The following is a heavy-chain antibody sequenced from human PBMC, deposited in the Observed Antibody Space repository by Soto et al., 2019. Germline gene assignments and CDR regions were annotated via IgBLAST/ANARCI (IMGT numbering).Heavy chain of an antibody. V-gene: IGHV3-11*03. CDR1: GFTFSDYY. J-gene: IGHJ4*02. CDR3: ASRRVEMATIYYFDY. Sequence: GGSLRLSCAASGFTFSDYYMSWIRQAPGKGLEWVSYISSSSSYTNYADSVKGRFTISRDNAKNSLYLQMNSLRAEDTAVYYCASRRVEMATIYYFDYWGQGTLVTVSS. D-gene: IGHD5-12*01. CDR2: ISSSSSYT.